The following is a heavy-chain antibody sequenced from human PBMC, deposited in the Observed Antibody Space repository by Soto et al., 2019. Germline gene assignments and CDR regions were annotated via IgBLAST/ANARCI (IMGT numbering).Heavy chain of an antibody. CDR2: IYYSGST. CDR3: ARQVIVVVPAASWLWYYYGMDV. J-gene: IGHJ6*02. D-gene: IGHD2-2*01. V-gene: IGHV4-39*01. CDR1: GGSISSSSYY. Sequence: QLQLQESGPGLVKPSETLSLTCTVSGGSISSSSYYWGWIRQPPGKGLEWIGRIYYSGSTYYNPSLKSRVTISVDTSKNQFSLKLSSVTAADTAVYYCARQVIVVVPAASWLWYYYGMDVWGQGTTVTVSS.